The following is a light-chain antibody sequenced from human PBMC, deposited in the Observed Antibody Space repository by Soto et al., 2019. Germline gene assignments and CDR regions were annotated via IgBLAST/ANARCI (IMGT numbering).Light chain of an antibody. Sequence: QAVVMQPPSVSGAPGQRVTISCTGSSSNIGAGYDVHWYQQLPGTAPKLLIYGNSNRPSGVPERFSGSKSGTSASLAITGLQAEDEADYYCQSYDSSLSGFVVFGGGTKVTVL. CDR1: SSNIGAGYD. J-gene: IGLJ2*01. CDR3: QSYDSSLSGFVV. CDR2: GNS. V-gene: IGLV1-40*01.